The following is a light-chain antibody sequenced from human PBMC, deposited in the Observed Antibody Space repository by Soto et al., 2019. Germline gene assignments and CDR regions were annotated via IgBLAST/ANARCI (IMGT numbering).Light chain of an antibody. Sequence: IVFTQSPATLSLSPGKTATLSCRASQSISSYLIWYQQKPGQAPRLLIYSASRRATGIPDRFTGSGSGTDFTLTINRVEPEDFAVYFCQQYAGSPRTFGQGSKVDI. V-gene: IGKV3-20*01. CDR3: QQYAGSPRT. J-gene: IGKJ1*01. CDR2: SAS. CDR1: QSISSY.